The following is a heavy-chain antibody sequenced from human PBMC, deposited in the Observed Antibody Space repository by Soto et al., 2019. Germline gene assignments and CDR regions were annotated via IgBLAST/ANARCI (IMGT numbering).Heavy chain of an antibody. CDR3: ARTHYYDSSGYYFYFDY. Sequence: QVQLQQWGAGLLKPSETLSLTCAVYGGSFSGYYWSWIRQPPGKGLEWIGEINHSGSTNYNPSLKSRVTISVDTSKNQFSLKLSSVTAADTAVYYGARTHYYDSSGYYFYFDYWGQGTLVTVSS. CDR2: INHSGST. V-gene: IGHV4-34*01. D-gene: IGHD3-22*01. CDR1: GGSFSGYY. J-gene: IGHJ4*02.